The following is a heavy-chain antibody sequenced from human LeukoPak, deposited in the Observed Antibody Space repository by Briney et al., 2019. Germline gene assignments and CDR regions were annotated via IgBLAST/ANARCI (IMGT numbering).Heavy chain of an antibody. CDR3: ARESSSGWYLNYHYYYMDV. Sequence: GGSLRLSCAASGFTFSSYEMNWVHQAPGKGLEWVSYISGSGTTIYYADSVKGRFTISRDNAKNSLYLQMNSLRADDTAVYYCARESSSGWYLNYHYYYMDVWGKGTTVTISS. V-gene: IGHV3-48*03. D-gene: IGHD6-19*01. CDR1: GFTFSSYE. J-gene: IGHJ6*03. CDR2: ISGSGTTI.